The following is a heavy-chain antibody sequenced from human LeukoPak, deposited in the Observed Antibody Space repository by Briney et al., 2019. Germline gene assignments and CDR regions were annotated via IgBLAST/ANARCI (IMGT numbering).Heavy chain of an antibody. CDR3: ARDSSSWYGYYYYYMDV. CDR2: VGGKSIAI. D-gene: IGHD6-13*01. V-gene: IGHV3-48*04. Sequence: GGSLRLSCAASGFTFSDYGMNWVRQAPGKGLEWLSFVGGKSIAIYYADSVKGRFTISRDNAKNSLYLQMNSLRAEDTAVYYCARDSSSWYGYYYYYMDVWGKGTTVTVSS. CDR1: GFTFSDYG. J-gene: IGHJ6*03.